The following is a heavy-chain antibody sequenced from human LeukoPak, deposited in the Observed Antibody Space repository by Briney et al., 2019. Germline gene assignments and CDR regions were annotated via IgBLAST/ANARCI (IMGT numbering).Heavy chain of an antibody. CDR2: IYYTGST. V-gene: IGHV4-39*07. Sequence: PSETLSLTCTVSGGSISRSRYYWGWIRQPPGKGLEWIGSIYYTGSTYYNPSLKSRVTILIDTSKNQFSLKLSSVTAADMAVYYCARLPDPWGQGTLVTVSS. J-gene: IGHJ5*02. CDR3: ARLPDP. CDR1: GGSISRSRYY.